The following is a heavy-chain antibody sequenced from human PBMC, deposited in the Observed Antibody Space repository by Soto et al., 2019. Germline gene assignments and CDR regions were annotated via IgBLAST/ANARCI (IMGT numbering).Heavy chain of an antibody. CDR2: LYYSGST. CDR3: ASSTVTSIYLDY. V-gene: IGHV4-31*03. CDR1: GGSISSGGYY. Sequence: QVQLQESGPGLVKPSQTLSLTCTVSGGSISSGGYYWSWIRQHPGKGLEWIGYLYYSGSTYYNPSLKSRVTISVDMSKNQFAMKLSSVTAADTAVYYCASSTVTSIYLDYCCRRSMVTVFS. D-gene: IGHD4-17*01. J-gene: IGHJ4*02.